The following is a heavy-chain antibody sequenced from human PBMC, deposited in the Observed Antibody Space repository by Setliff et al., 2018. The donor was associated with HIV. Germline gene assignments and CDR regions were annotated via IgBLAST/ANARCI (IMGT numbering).Heavy chain of an antibody. CDR3: ARGKGVGGVVVTGGLDV. D-gene: IGHD3-16*01. CDR1: GHTFTNVA. V-gene: IGHV1-8*01. CDR2: MNPNTGVS. Sequence: ASVKVSCKASGHTFTNVAIDWLRRATGQGLEWMGWMNPNTGVSGYALKFQARVTMTRDTSISTAYMELSSLTSEDTAVYYCARGKGVGGVVVTGGLDVWGKGTTVTVSS. J-gene: IGHJ6*04.